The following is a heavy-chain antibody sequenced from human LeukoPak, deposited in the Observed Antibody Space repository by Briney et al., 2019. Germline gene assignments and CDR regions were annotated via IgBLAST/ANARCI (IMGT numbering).Heavy chain of an antibody. Sequence: PAGVSLTLSCAAYAFTFSSNAMSWVPQAPGIELKSVTAISGSGGSTYYADSVKGRFTISTNNSKNTLYLQMNSLRAEDTAVYYCAKVRTTVTAPYTAWGQGTLVTVSS. J-gene: IGHJ5*02. CDR3: AKVRTTVTAPYTA. D-gene: IGHD4-17*01. CDR2: ISGSGGST. V-gene: IGHV3-23*01. CDR1: AFTFSSNA.